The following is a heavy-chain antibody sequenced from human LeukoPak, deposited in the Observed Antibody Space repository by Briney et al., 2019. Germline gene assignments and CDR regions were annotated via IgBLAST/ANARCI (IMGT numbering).Heavy chain of an antibody. CDR3: AKEDAPYDSSGYFDS. J-gene: IGHJ5*01. V-gene: IGHV1-69*13. Sequence: SVKVSCKSSGGTFNRHSTSWVRQAPGQGLEWMGGIIPMFDSTSYAEKFQGRITIIADDSTRTVYMELSSLRSEDTAVYYCAKEDAPYDSSGYFDSWGQGTLVTVSS. CDR2: IIPMFDST. CDR1: GGTFNRHS. D-gene: IGHD3-22*01.